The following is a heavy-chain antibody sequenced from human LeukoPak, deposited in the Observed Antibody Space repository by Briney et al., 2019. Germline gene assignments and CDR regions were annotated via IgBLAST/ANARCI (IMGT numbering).Heavy chain of an antibody. CDR3: ASSGAGRFDY. CDR1: GGSLGGYY. V-gene: IGHV4-4*07. D-gene: IGHD1-26*01. CDR2: IYSSGST. J-gene: IGHJ4*02. Sequence: SETLSLTCTVSGGSLGGYYWYWIRQPAGKGLEWIGRIYSSGSTNYNPSLKSRVTMSVDTSKNQFSLKLSSVTAADTAVYYCASSGAGRFDYLGQGTLVTVSS.